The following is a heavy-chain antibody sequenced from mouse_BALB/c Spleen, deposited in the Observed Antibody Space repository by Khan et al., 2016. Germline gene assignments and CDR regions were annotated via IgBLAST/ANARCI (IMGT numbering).Heavy chain of an antibody. J-gene: IGHJ3*01. CDR1: GYTFTDYN. D-gene: IGHD2-14*01. Sequence: EVQLQESGPELVKPGASVKISCKASGYTFTDYNMHWVKQSHGKSLEWIGYIYPYNGGAGYNQKFKNKATLSVDNSSSTAYMELRSLTSEDSAVYYCAGNDYRYDGRSFAYWGQGTLVTVSA. CDR2: IYPYNGGA. V-gene: IGHV1S29*02. CDR3: AGNDYRYDGRSFAY.